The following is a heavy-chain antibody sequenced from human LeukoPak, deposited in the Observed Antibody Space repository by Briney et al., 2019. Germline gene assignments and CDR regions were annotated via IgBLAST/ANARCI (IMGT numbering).Heavy chain of an antibody. CDR1: GFTVSSNY. Sequence: PGGSLRLSCVASGFTVSSNYMSWVRQAPGKGLEWVSIIFSGGSTYYADSVKGRFTISRDNSKNTLYLQMNSLRAEDTAAYWCARGRGGGPTFDYWGQGTLVTVSS. CDR2: IFSGGST. V-gene: IGHV3-53*01. CDR3: ARGRGGGPTFDY. D-gene: IGHD1-26*01. J-gene: IGHJ4*02.